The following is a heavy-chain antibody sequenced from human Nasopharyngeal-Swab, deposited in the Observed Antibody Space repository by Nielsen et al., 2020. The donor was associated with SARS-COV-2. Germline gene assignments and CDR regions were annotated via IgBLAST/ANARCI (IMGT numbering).Heavy chain of an antibody. CDR2: IHSSGTT. CDR1: GGSISTYY. V-gene: IGHV4-59*01. Sequence: ESLKISCTVSGGSISTYYWSWIRQPPGKGLEWIGYIHSSGTTNYNPSLKSRVTISVDTSKNQFSLKLSSVTAADTAVYYCARGFDPWGQGTLVTVSS. CDR3: ARGFDP. J-gene: IGHJ5*02.